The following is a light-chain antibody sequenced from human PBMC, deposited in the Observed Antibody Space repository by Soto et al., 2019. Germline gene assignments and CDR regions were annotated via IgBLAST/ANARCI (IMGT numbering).Light chain of an antibody. CDR1: SSNIGSNY. CDR2: DNN. CDR3: GTWDSSLSTGWV. V-gene: IGLV1-51*01. Sequence: QSVLTQPPSVSAAPGQRVTISCSGSSSNIGSNYVSWYQQLPGTVPKLLIYDNNKRPSGIPDRFSGSKSGTSATLGITGLQTGDEADYYCGTWDSSLSTGWVFGGGTKVTAL. J-gene: IGLJ3*02.